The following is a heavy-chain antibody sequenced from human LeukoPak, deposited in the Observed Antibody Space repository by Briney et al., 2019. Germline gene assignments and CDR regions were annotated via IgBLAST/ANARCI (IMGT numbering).Heavy chain of an antibody. Sequence: PGGSLRLSCAASGFTFSSYGMHWVRQAPGKGLEWVSGISWNSGSIGYADSVKGRFTISRDNAKNSLYLQMNSLRAEDTALYYCAKALLWFGELSNDAFDIWGQGTMVTVSS. CDR1: GFTFSSYG. J-gene: IGHJ3*02. D-gene: IGHD3-10*01. CDR3: AKALLWFGELSNDAFDI. CDR2: ISWNSGSI. V-gene: IGHV3-9*01.